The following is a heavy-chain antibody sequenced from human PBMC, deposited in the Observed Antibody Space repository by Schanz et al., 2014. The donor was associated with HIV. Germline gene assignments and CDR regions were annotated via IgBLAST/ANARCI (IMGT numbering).Heavy chain of an antibody. V-gene: IGHV3-30*18. J-gene: IGHJ4*02. CDR3: AKDRTDSGWYKEGPRELGE. CDR2: LSYDGTNK. D-gene: IGHD6-19*01. Sequence: QAQLVQSGGGVARPGRSLRLSCAASGFTFSSYGMHWVRQSPGKGLEWVAVLSYDGTNKYYADSVKGRFTISRDSFNNTLYLHMSSLRAEDTAVYFCAKDRTDSGWYKEGPRELGEWGQGTLVTVSS. CDR1: GFTFSSYG.